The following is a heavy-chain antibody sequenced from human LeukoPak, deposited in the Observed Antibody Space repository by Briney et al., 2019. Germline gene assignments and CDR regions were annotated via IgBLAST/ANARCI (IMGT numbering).Heavy chain of an antibody. CDR1: GFTFSSYV. J-gene: IGHJ4*02. CDR2: ISGSGGST. D-gene: IGHD6-13*01. Sequence: GGSLRLSCAVSGFTFSSYVMSWVRQTPGKGLVWVSGISGSGGSTFYPDSVKGRFTISRDNAKNSLYLQMNSLRAEDTALYYCARDRGGIAAAAPISAFDYWGQGTLVTVSS. V-gene: IGHV3-23*01. CDR3: ARDRGGIAAAAPISAFDY.